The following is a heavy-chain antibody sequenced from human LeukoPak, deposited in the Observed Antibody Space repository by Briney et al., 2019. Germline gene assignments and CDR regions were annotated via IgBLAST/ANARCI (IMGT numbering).Heavy chain of an antibody. CDR3: ARGGDLRAGWYDL. Sequence: PGGSLRLSCAASGFTFSSYDMHWVRHATGRGLEWVSGIGIAGDTYYAASVKGRLTITRENAKNSLYLQMNSLRAGDTAVYYCARGGDLRAGWYDLWGRGTLVTVSS. J-gene: IGHJ2*01. V-gene: IGHV3-13*01. CDR2: IGIAGDT. CDR1: GFTFSSYD. D-gene: IGHD4-17*01.